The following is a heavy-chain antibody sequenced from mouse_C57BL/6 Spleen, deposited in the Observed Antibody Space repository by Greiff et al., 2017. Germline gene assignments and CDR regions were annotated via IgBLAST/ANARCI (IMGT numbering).Heavy chain of an antibody. V-gene: IGHV1-64*01. Sequence: QVQLQQSGAELVKPGASVKLSCKASGYTFTSYWMHWVKQRPGQGLEWIGMIHPNSGSTNYNEKFKSKATLTVDKSSSTAYMQLSSLTSEDSAVYYCARSGDFITTVVECYAMDYWGQGTSVTVSS. J-gene: IGHJ4*01. CDR1: GYTFTSYW. CDR2: IHPNSGST. CDR3: ARSGDFITTVVECYAMDY. D-gene: IGHD1-1*01.